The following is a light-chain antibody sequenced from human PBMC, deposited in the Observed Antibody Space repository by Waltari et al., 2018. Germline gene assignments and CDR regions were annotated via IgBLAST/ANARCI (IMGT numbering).Light chain of an antibody. CDR2: WAS. J-gene: IGKJ2*01. CDR3: QQYYSTMYT. V-gene: IGKV4-1*01. Sequence: DIVMTQSPDSMGVSMGGRAPINCKSSQNLLYSSDNKNYLAWYQQKPGQPPKLLISWASTRESGVPDRFSGSGSGTDFTLTISSLQAEDVAVYYCQQYYSTMYTFGQGTKLEIK. CDR1: QNLLYSSDNKNY.